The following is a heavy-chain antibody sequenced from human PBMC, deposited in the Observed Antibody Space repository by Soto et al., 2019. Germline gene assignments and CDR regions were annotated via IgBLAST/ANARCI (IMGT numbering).Heavy chain of an antibody. D-gene: IGHD3-22*01. J-gene: IGHJ4*02. CDR1: GYTFTGYY. V-gene: IGHV1-2*02. CDR3: ATAADYYDSSAPATPDY. CDR2: INPNSGGT. Sequence: AASVKVSCKASGYTFTGYYMHWVRQAPGQGLEWMGWINPNSGGTNYAQKFQGRVTMTRDTSISTAYMELSRLRSDDTAVYYCATAADYYDSSAPATPDYWGQGTLVTVSS.